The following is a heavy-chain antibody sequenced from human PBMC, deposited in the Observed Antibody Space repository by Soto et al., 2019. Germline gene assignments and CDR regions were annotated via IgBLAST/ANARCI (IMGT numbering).Heavy chain of an antibody. CDR2: TYYRSKWYN. D-gene: IGHD6-19*01. Sequence: SQTLSLTCAISGDSVSTNSATWNWIRQSPSRGLEWLGRTYYRSKWYNDYAPSVKSRITIIPDTFKNQFSLQLSSVTPEDTAVYYCARYNSAWPVFDFWGQGTLVTVSS. CDR3: ARYNSAWPVFDF. J-gene: IGHJ4*02. V-gene: IGHV6-1*01. CDR1: GDSVSTNSAT.